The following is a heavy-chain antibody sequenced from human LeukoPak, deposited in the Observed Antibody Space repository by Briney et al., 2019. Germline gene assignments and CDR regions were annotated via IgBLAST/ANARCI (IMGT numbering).Heavy chain of an antibody. J-gene: IGHJ5*02. Sequence: GGSLRLSCATSGFTFSNAWMNRVRQAPGKGLEWVGRIRSNSDGGTIDYAAPVKGRFTLSRDDSKTTLYLQMNSLQTEDTAVYYCATDFYDSTWGQGTLVTVSS. D-gene: IGHD3-22*01. CDR2: IRSNSDGGTI. CDR1: GFTFSNAW. V-gene: IGHV3-15*07. CDR3: ATDFYDST.